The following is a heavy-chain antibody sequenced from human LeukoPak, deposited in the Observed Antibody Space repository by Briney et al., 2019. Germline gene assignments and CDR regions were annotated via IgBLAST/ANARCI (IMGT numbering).Heavy chain of an antibody. CDR2: IYSGGGT. D-gene: IGHD3-10*01. Sequence: GGSLRLSCAASGFTVGSNYMNWVRQAPGKGFEWVSSIYSGGGTDYADSVKGRFTISRDSSKNTVYLQMNSLRSDDTAVYFCAGNNYASGTFLVYWGQGTLVTVSS. V-gene: IGHV3-66*02. J-gene: IGHJ4*02. CDR1: GFTVGSNY. CDR3: AGNNYASGTFLVY.